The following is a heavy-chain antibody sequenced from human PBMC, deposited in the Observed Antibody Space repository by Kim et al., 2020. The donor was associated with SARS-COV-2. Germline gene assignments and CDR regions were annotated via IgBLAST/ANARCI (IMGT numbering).Heavy chain of an antibody. V-gene: IGHV3-74*01. J-gene: IGHJ6*02. CDR3: AADGAYAMDV. Sequence: STNYADSVKGRFTVSRDNAKNTLYLQMTSLRAEDTAVYYCAADGAYAMDVWGQGTTVTVSS. CDR2: ST. D-gene: IGHD3-16*01.